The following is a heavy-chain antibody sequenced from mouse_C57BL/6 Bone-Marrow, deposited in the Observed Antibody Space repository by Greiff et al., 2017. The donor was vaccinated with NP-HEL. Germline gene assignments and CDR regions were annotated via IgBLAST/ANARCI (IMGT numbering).Heavy chain of an antibody. CDR3: ARVVATNAMDY. Sequence: VQRVESGAELVRPGTSVKMSCKASGYTFTNYWIGWAKQRPGHGLEWIGDIYPGGGYTNYNEKFKGKATLTADKSSSTAYMQFSSLTSEDSAIYYCARVVATNAMDYWGQGTSVTVSS. CDR1: GYTFTNYW. CDR2: IYPGGGYT. V-gene: IGHV1-63*01. J-gene: IGHJ4*01. D-gene: IGHD1-1*01.